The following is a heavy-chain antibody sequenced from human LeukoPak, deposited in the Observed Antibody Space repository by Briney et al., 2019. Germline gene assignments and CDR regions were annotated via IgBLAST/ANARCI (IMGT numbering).Heavy chain of an antibody. CDR1: GGSISSGVYY. CDR3: ARRNGNYYYYGMDV. CDR2: IYYSGST. V-gene: IGHV4-30-4*01. Sequence: PSETLSLTCTVSGGSISSGVYYWSWIRQPPGKGLEWIGYIYYSGSTYSNPSLKSRVIISVDTSKNHFSLKLSSVTAADTAVYYCARRNGNYYYYGMDVWGQGTTVTVPS. D-gene: IGHD1-1*01. J-gene: IGHJ6*02.